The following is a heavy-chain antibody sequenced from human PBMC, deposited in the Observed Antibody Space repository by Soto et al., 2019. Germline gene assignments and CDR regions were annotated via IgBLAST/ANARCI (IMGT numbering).Heavy chain of an antibody. V-gene: IGHV3-23*01. Sequence: PGGSLRLSCAVSGFTFRSSPMNWVRRAPGKGLEWVSAISGSGGSTYYADSVKGRFTISRDNSKNTLYLQMNSLRAEDTAVYYCAKTRGRYFDWLSSFDYWGQGTLVTVSS. D-gene: IGHD3-9*01. CDR2: ISGSGGST. J-gene: IGHJ4*02. CDR3: AKTRGRYFDWLSSFDY. CDR1: GFTFRSSP.